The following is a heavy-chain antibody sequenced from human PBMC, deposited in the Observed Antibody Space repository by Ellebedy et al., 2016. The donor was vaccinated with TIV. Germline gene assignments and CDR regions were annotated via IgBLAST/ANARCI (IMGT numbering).Heavy chain of an antibody. CDR1: GYTFTSYY. V-gene: IGHV1-2*02. Sequence: ASVKVSXXASGYTFTSYYMHWVRQAPGQGLEWMGWINPNSGGTNYAQKFQGRVTMTRNTSISTAYMELSRLRSDDTAVYYCARDISSSSEDYGMDVWGQGTTVTVSS. J-gene: IGHJ6*02. CDR2: INPNSGGT. D-gene: IGHD6-6*01. CDR3: ARDISSSSEDYGMDV.